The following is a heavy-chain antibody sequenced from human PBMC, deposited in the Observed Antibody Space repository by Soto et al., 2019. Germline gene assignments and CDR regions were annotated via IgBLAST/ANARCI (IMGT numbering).Heavy chain of an antibody. D-gene: IGHD2-2*01. Sequence: ASVKVSCKASGYTFTSYGISWVRQAPGQGLEWMGWIRAYNGNTNYAQKLQGRVTMTTDTSTSTAHMELRSLRSDDTAVYYCARAIVVVPAARDYYGMDVWGQGTTVTVS. V-gene: IGHV1-18*04. CDR2: IRAYNGNT. J-gene: IGHJ6*02. CDR1: GYTFTSYG. CDR3: ARAIVVVPAARDYYGMDV.